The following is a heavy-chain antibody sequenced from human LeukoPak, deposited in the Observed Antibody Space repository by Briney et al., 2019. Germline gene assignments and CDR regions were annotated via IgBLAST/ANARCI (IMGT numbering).Heavy chain of an antibody. J-gene: IGHJ4*02. CDR3: ARRSSSFVDY. Sequence: SETLSFTCTLSRGSINYYYWSWIRQPPGKGLEWIGYIYYTGSTNYNPSLKSRVTISIDTSKNQFSLKLASVTAADTAVYYCARRSSSFVDYWGQGTLVTVSS. CDR1: RGSINYYY. D-gene: IGHD6-13*01. CDR2: IYYTGST. V-gene: IGHV4-59*01.